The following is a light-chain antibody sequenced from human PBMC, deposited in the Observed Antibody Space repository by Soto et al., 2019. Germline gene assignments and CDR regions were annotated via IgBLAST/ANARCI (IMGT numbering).Light chain of an antibody. Sequence: QSVLTQPPSASGTPGQRVTISCSGSSSNIGSNTVNWYQQLPGTAPKLLIYSNNQRPSGVPDRCSGSKSGTSASLVISGVQSEDEADYYCAAWDDSLNGWVFGGGTKLTVL. CDR3: AAWDDSLNGWV. CDR2: SNN. V-gene: IGLV1-44*01. CDR1: SSNIGSNT. J-gene: IGLJ3*02.